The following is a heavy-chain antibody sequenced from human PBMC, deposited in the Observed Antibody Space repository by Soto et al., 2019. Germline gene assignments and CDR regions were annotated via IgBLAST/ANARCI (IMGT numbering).Heavy chain of an antibody. Sequence: ASVKVSCKASGYTFTSYGISWVRQAPGQGLEWMGWISAYNGDTNYAQKLQGRVTMTTDTSTSTAYMELRSLRSDDTAVYYCAREDIVVVPAAKGSGYYYYYGMDVWGQGTTVTVS. J-gene: IGHJ6*02. CDR3: AREDIVVVPAAKGSGYYYYYGMDV. V-gene: IGHV1-18*04. CDR1: GYTFTSYG. CDR2: ISAYNGDT. D-gene: IGHD2-2*01.